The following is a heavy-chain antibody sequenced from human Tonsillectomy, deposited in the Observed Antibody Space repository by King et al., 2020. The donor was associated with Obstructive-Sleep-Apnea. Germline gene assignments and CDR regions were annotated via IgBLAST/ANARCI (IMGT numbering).Heavy chain of an antibody. J-gene: IGHJ4*02. D-gene: IGHD2-21*01. Sequence: VQLVESGGGLVKPGGSLRLSCAASGFTFRNAWMSWVRQAPGKGLEWVGRIERKTDGVTTDYAAPVKGRFSISRDDSKDTLYLQMNSLKIEDTAVYYCTTGRRAAMIDPIDHWGRGTLVTVSS. V-gene: IGHV3-15*04. CDR1: GFTFRNAW. CDR3: TTGRRAAMIDPIDH. CDR2: IERKTDGVTT.